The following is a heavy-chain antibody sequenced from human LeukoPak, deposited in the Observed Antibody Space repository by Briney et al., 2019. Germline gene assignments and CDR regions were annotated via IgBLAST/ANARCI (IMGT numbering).Heavy chain of an antibody. Sequence: GASVKVSCKASGYTFTGYYMHWVRQAPGQGLEWMGWINPNSGGTNYAQKFQGRVTMTRDTSISTAYMELSRLRSDDTAVYYCARSRKAYCDGDCYFNWFDPWGQGTLVTVSS. CDR3: ARSRKAYCDGDCYFNWFDP. J-gene: IGHJ5*02. V-gene: IGHV1-2*02. D-gene: IGHD2-21*02. CDR1: GYTFTGYY. CDR2: INPNSGGT.